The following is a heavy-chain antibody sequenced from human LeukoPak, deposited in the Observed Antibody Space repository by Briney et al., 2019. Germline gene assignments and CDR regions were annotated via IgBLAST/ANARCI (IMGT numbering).Heavy chain of an antibody. Sequence: PGGSLRLSCVASGXALSGYVMHWVRQAPGKGRESVSAITPDGDTTYYANSVKGRFIISRDNSKNTLYLQMGSLTSDDMAVYYCARENPRGASDNWGQGTLLTVSS. D-gene: IGHD1-14*01. V-gene: IGHV3-64*01. CDR3: ARENPRGASDN. J-gene: IGHJ4*02. CDR1: GXALSGYV. CDR2: ITPDGDTT.